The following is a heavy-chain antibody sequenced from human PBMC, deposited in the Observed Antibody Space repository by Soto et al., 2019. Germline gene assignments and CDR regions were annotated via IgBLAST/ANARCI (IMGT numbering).Heavy chain of an antibody. Sequence: QVQLVQSGAEVKKPWSSVKVSCKASGGTFSSYAISWVRQAPGQGLEWMGGIIPIFGTANYAQKFQGRVKITADESMSTGDMELSSLRSEDTAVYYCARNGITIFVVVRPHPRYYFVYWGQGTLVTVSS. CDR1: GGTFSSYA. CDR3: ARNGITIFVVVRPHPRYYFVY. V-gene: IGHV1-69*01. D-gene: IGHD3-3*01. CDR2: IIPIFGTA. J-gene: IGHJ4*02.